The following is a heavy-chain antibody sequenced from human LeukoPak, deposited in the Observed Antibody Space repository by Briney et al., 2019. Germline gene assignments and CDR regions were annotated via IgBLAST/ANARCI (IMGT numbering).Heavy chain of an antibody. V-gene: IGHV1-46*01. CDR3: ARASTLEPRIVGASGAFDI. J-gene: IGHJ3*02. D-gene: IGHD1-26*01. CDR2: INPSGGST. CDR1: GYTFTSYY. Sequence: ASVKVSCKASGYTFTSYYMHWVRQAPGQGLEWMGIINPSGGSTSYAQKFQGRVTMTRDTSTSTVYMELSSLRSEDTAVYYCARASTLEPRIVGASGAFDIWGQGTMVTVSS.